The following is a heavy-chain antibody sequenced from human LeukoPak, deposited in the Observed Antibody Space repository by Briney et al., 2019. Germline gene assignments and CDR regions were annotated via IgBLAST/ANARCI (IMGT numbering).Heavy chain of an antibody. J-gene: IGHJ4*02. V-gene: IGHV4-39*07. CDR1: GGSISSSSYY. CDR3: AREVHSGSYYHFDY. Sequence: PSETLSLTCTVSGGSISSSSYYWGWIRQPPGKGLEWIGSIYYSGSTYYNPSLKSRVTISVDTSKNQFSLKLSSVTAADTAVYYCAREVHSGSYYHFDYWGQGTLVTVSS. CDR2: IYYSGST. D-gene: IGHD1-26*01.